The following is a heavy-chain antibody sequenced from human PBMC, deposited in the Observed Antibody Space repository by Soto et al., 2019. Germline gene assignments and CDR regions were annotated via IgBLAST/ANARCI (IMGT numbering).Heavy chain of an antibody. D-gene: IGHD5-12*01. Sequence: PGGPLRLSCSASGFTFSSYAMHWVRQAPGKGLEFVSGINTNGGYTYNADSVKGRFSISRDNSMNTLYLQMSSLRAADTAVYYSVKDDIETTGLCGVCQLGGQGTVVPVS. V-gene: IGHV3-64D*08. CDR2: INTNGGYT. J-gene: IGHJ1*01. CDR3: VKDDIETTGLCGVCQL. CDR1: GFTFSSYA.